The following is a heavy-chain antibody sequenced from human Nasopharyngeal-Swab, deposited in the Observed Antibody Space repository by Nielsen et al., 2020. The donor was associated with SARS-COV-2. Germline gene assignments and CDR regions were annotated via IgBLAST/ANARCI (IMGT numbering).Heavy chain of an antibody. J-gene: IGHJ3*02. CDR3: VRDGALIQLWLLPHALDI. D-gene: IGHD5-18*01. CDR2: ISSSGTTI. Sequence: GESLKISCAASVFTLSSYSMNWVRQAPGKGLEWVSYISSSGTTIYYADSVKGRFTISRDNAKNSLYLQMNSLRAEDTAVYYCVRDGALIQLWLLPHALDIWGQGTLVTVSS. V-gene: IGHV3-48*04. CDR1: VFTLSSYS.